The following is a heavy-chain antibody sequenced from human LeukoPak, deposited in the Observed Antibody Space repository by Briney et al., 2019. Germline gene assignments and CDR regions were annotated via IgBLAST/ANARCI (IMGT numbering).Heavy chain of an antibody. CDR2: IKQDGSEK. CDR1: GFTFSSYG. Sequence: HPGGSLRLSCAASGFTFSSYGMHWVRQAPGKGLEWVANIKQDGSEKYYVDSVKGRFTISRDNAKNSLYLQMNSLRAEDTAVYYCARDPATLDSLLPYYYMDVWGKGTTVTVSS. CDR3: ARDPATLDSLLPYYYMDV. V-gene: IGHV3-7*01. J-gene: IGHJ6*03. D-gene: IGHD5-18*01.